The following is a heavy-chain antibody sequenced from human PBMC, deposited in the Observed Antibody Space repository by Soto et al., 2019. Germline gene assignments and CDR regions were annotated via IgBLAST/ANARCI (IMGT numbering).Heavy chain of an antibody. Sequence: TGGSLRLSCVASGFTFSDYSMSWIRQAPGKGLEWLALIDSRGRTLSYADSVRGRFTISRDNAENSVYLQMDSLRADDTAVYYCARQAARNYIDSWGQGNSVTVSS. V-gene: IGHV3-11*01. CDR2: IDSRGRTL. D-gene: IGHD6-6*01. CDR1: GFTFSDYS. CDR3: ARQAARNYIDS. J-gene: IGHJ4*02.